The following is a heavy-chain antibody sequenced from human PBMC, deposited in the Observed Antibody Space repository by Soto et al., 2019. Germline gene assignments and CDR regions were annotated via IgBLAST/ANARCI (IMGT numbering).Heavy chain of an antibody. CDR2: VNPSGGST. D-gene: IGHD6-13*01. CDR1: GYIFTAYS. V-gene: IGHV1-46*01. J-gene: IGHJ4*02. Sequence: QVQLVQSGAEVKKPGASVKVSCKASGYIFTAYSMHWVRQAPGQGLEWMGVVNPSGGSTNYAQKFQGRITMTRDESARTSYMELRSLKSQDTAVYYCVRDSGAKLSSSWGQGTLVTVSS. CDR3: VRDSGAKLSSS.